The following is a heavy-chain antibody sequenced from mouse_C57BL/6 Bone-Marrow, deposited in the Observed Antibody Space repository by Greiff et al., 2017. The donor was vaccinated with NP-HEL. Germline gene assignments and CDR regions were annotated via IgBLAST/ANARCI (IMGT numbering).Heavy chain of an antibody. CDR1: GYTFTTYP. V-gene: IGHV1-47*01. Sequence: VKLQESGAELVKPGASVKMSCKASGYTFTTYPIEWVKQNHGKSPEWIGNFYPYNDDTEYNEKFKNKAKLTVEKSSSTVLLEPSRLTSADSSVYYGARGGNYWYYYDYGGQGTTLTVTS. CDR2: FYPYNDDT. D-gene: IGHD2-1*01. CDR3: ARGGNYWYYYDY. J-gene: IGHJ2*01.